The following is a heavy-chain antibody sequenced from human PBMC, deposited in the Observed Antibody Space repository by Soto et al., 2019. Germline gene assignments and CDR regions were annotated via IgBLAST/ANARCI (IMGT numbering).Heavy chain of an antibody. CDR2: IIPMFGTP. D-gene: IGHD1-1*01. CDR3: ARQLGHSQFYQGPGV. V-gene: IGHV1-69*13. Sequence: SVEVAFKASWGAFSKYSIISVLHSPLQGLEWLEGIIPMFGTPNYAQKFHGRVTISADESTTTAYLELSSLRSADTAFYFCARQLGHSQFYQGPGVWGPGTTLIVSS. CDR1: WGAFSKYS. J-gene: IGHJ1*01.